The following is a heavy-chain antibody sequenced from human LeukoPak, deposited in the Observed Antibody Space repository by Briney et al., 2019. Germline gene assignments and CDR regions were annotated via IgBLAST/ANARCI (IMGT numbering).Heavy chain of an antibody. CDR3: AKPPEVGATVAYFDY. V-gene: IGHV3-30*18. CDR1: GFTFNSYG. J-gene: IGHJ4*02. D-gene: IGHD1-26*01. Sequence: GRSLRLSCAASGFTFNSYGMHWVRQAPGKGLEWVALISFDGSNQYYADSEKGRFTISRDNSKNTLYLQMNSLSVEDTAVYYCAKPPEVGATVAYFDYWGQGTLVTVSS. CDR2: ISFDGSNQ.